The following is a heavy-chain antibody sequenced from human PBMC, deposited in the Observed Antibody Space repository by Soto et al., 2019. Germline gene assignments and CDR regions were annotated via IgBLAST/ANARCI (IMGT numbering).Heavy chain of an antibody. CDR3: ARGVLH. Sequence: QVQLQESGPGLVKPSQTLSLTCTVSGGSISSGGYYWSWIRQHPGKGLEWIGSIYYSGSTYYNPPLKSRVTMKLSSVTAADTAVYYCARGVLHWGQGTLVTVSS. CDR2: IYYSGST. V-gene: IGHV4-31*03. J-gene: IGHJ4*02. CDR1: GGSISSGGYY. D-gene: IGHD3-16*01.